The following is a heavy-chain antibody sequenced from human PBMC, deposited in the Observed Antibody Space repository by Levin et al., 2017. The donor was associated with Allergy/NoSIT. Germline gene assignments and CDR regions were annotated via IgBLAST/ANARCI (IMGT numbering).Heavy chain of an antibody. V-gene: IGHV4-4*07. CDR2: IATCGSI. Sequence: PSQTLSLTCTVSGGSISTYSWSWARQPAGKALEFIVRIATCGSIRYNSSHRSRLTMSLDTSKNQFPLKLRSVTAADTPIYYCARDDKDYYYSRGYSSGQGAFDFWGQGTMVTVSS. CDR3: ARDDKDYYYSRGYSSGQGAFDF. J-gene: IGHJ3*01. CDR1: GGSISTYS. D-gene: IGHD3-22*01.